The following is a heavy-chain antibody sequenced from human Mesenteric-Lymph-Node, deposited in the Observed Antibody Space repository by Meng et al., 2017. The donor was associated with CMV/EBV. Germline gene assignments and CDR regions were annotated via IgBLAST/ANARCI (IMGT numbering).Heavy chain of an antibody. Sequence: CAASGFTFSSYSMNWVRQAPGKGLEWVSSISSSSSYIYYADSVKGRFTISRDNAKNSLYLQMNSLRAEDTAVYYCARLSSMAYAFDIWGQGTMVTVSS. CDR2: ISSSSSYI. J-gene: IGHJ3*02. CDR1: GFTFSSYS. CDR3: ARLSSMAYAFDI. D-gene: IGHD5-24*01. V-gene: IGHV3-21*01.